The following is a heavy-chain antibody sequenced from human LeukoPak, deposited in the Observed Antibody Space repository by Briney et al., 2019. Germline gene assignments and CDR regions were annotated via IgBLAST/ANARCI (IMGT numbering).Heavy chain of an antibody. J-gene: IGHJ4*02. CDR3: APMVAVADRKGRGLSGY. Sequence: PGGSLRLSCAASGFTFSSYAMSWVRQAPGKGLEWVSAISGSGGSTYYADSVKGRFTISRDNSKNTLYLQMNSLRAEDTAVYYCAPMVAVADRKGRGLSGYWGQGTLVTVSS. CDR2: ISGSGGST. D-gene: IGHD6-19*01. V-gene: IGHV3-23*01. CDR1: GFTFSSYA.